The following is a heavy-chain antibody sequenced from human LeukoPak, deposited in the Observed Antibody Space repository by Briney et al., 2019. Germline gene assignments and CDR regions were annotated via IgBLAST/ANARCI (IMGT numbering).Heavy chain of an antibody. J-gene: IGHJ6*03. CDR1: GFIFSSYW. Sequence: GGSLRLSCAASGFIFSSYWMSWVRQAPGKGLEWVANINQDGSEKYYVDSVKGRFTISRDNAKNSLYLQMNSLRAEDTAVYYCARDHAFSYYYYYMDVWGKGTTVTIS. CDR2: INQDGSEK. CDR3: ARDHAFSYYYYYMDV. D-gene: IGHD3-3*01. V-gene: IGHV3-7*01.